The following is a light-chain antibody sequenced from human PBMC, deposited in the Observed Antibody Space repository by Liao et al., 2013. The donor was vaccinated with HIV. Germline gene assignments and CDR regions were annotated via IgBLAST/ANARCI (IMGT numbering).Light chain of an antibody. J-gene: IGLJ3*02. V-gene: IGLV3-25*03. Sequence: SYELTQPPSVSVSPGQTARITCSGDALPKQYAYWYQQKPGQAPVLVIYKDSERPSGIPERFSGSSSGTTVTLTISGVQAEDEADYYCLSADSNSDYWVFGGGTKLTVL. CDR2: KDS. CDR3: LSADSNSDYWV. CDR1: ALPKQY.